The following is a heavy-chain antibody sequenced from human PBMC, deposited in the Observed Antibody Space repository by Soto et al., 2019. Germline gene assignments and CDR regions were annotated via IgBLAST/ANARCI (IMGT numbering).Heavy chain of an antibody. V-gene: IGHV4-39*01. CDR3: ARQAPTYYYDSSGNWFDP. CDR2: IYYSGST. CDR1: GGSISSSSYY. J-gene: IGHJ5*02. Sequence: SETLSLTCTVSGGSISSSSYYWGWIRQPPGKGLEWIGSIYYSGSTYYNPSLKSRVTISVDTSKNQFSLKLSSVTAADTAVYYCARQAPTYYYDSSGNWFDPWGQGTLVT. D-gene: IGHD3-22*01.